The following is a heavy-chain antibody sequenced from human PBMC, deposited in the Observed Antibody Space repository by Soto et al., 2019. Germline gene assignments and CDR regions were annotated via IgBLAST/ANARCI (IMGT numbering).Heavy chain of an antibody. D-gene: IGHD2-15*01. J-gene: IGHJ4*02. CDR3: ARSTSGYCSGCRGHFDY. CDR1: GYTFTGYY. CDR2: INPNSGGT. V-gene: IGHV1-2*04. Sequence: SVKVSCKASGYTFTGYYMHWVRQAPGQGLEWMGWINPNSGGTNYAQKFQGWVTMTRDTSISTAYMELSRLRSDDTAVYYCARSTSGYCSGCRGHFDYWGQGTLVTFSS.